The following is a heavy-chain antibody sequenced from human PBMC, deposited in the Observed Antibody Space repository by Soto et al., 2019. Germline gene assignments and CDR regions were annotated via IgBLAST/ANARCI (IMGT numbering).Heavy chain of an antibody. D-gene: IGHD4-17*01. J-gene: IGHJ6*02. CDR2: LYPSGST. CDR1: GDSMSSSY. CDR3: ARETDHGDRYKFYNAIDV. Sequence: SETLSLTCTVSGDSMSSSYWSWIRQPAGRGLEWVGRLYPSGSTNYNPSLRSRVTMSVDTSKNQFSLRLSSVTAADTAVYYCARETDHGDRYKFYNAIDVWGQGTTVTVSS. V-gene: IGHV4-4*07.